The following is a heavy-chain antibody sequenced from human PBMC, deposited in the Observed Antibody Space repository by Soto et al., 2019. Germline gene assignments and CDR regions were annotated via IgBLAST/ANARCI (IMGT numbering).Heavy chain of an antibody. Sequence: EVQLVESGGGLVKPGGSLRLSCAASGFTFSNAWMSWVRQAPGKGLEWVGRINTDGSERNYADSVKGRFTVSRDNAKNTQYLQMNSLRVEDTAVYYCARDGEGYWGQGTLVTVSS. D-gene: IGHD2-15*01. J-gene: IGHJ4*02. CDR1: GFTFSNAW. V-gene: IGHV3-74*01. CDR3: ARDGEGY. CDR2: INTDGSER.